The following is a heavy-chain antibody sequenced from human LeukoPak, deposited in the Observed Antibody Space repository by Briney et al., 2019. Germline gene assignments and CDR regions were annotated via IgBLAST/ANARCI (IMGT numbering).Heavy chain of an antibody. Sequence: GRSLRLSCAASGFTFSDYGMHWVRQAPGKGLEWVAVIWYDGSNIYYADSVKGRFTISRDNSRNTLYLQMNSLRAEDTAVYYCARVGSGSYYQDYWGQGTLVTVSS. D-gene: IGHD3-10*01. CDR2: IWYDGSNI. CDR1: GFTFSDYG. CDR3: ARVGSGSYYQDY. V-gene: IGHV3-33*01. J-gene: IGHJ4*02.